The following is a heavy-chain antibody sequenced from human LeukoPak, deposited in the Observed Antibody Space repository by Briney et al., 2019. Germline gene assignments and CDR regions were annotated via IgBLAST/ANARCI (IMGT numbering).Heavy chain of an antibody. CDR1: GFTFSSFG. V-gene: IGHV3-21*01. D-gene: IGHD3-22*01. CDR3: AGGGRYYYDSSGYQPPDY. J-gene: IGHJ4*02. CDR2: ISSSSSYI. Sequence: PGGSLRLSCAASGFTFSSFGMNWVRQAPGKGLEWVSSISSSSSYIYYADSVKGRFTISRDNAKNSLYLQMNSLRAEDTAVYYCAGGGRYYYDSSGYQPPDYWGQGTLVTVSS.